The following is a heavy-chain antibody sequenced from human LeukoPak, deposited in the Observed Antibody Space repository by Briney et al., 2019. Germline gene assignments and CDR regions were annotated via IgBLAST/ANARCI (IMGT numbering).Heavy chain of an antibody. D-gene: IGHD3-22*01. Sequence: ESSVKVSCKASGYTFSGHYMHWVRQAPGHGLEWMGWIKPSSGATNYAQKFRGRVTMTRDTSNRTSYMELSRLRSDDTALYYCASCYYDSSGYYYFDYWGQGTLVTVSS. CDR1: GYTFSGHY. CDR2: IKPSSGAT. V-gene: IGHV1-2*02. CDR3: ASCYYDSSGYYYFDY. J-gene: IGHJ4*02.